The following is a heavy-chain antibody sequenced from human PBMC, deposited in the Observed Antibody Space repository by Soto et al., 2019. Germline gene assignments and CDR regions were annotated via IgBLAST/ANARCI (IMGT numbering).Heavy chain of an antibody. J-gene: IGHJ4*02. CDR1: GGSISSYY. CDR3: ARVGVEMATIDY. V-gene: IGHV4-59*01. CDR2: IYYSGST. Sequence: SETLSLTCTVSGGSISSYYWSWIRQPPGKGLEWIGYIYYSGSTNYNPSLKSRVTISVDTSKNQFSLKLSSVTAADTAVYYCARVGVEMATIDYWGQGTLVTVSS. D-gene: IGHD5-12*01.